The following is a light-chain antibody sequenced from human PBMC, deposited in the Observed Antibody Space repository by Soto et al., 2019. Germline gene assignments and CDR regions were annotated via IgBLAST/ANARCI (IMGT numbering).Light chain of an antibody. CDR3: LQYDTYPWT. J-gene: IGKJ1*01. Sequence: DIQMTQSPSTLSASIGDRVTITCRASQSLRTWLAWFQQKPGKAPKGLIYKVSSLESGVPPRFSGSGSETLFTLTIDSLQPADFATYYCLQYDTYPWTFGQGTKVEIK. CDR2: KVS. CDR1: QSLRTW. V-gene: IGKV1-5*03.